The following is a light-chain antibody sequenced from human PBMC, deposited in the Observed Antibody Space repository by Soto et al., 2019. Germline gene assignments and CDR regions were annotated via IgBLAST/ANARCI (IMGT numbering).Light chain of an antibody. CDR2: STN. CDR3: AAWDDSLHGVV. Sequence: QAVVTQPPSASGTPGQRVTISCSGSSSNIGSNTVHWYQQLPGTAPKLLIYSTNQRPSGVPDRFSGSKSGTSASLAISGLQSEDEADYYCAAWDDSLHGVVFGGGTKLTVL. CDR1: SSNIGSNT. V-gene: IGLV1-44*01. J-gene: IGLJ2*01.